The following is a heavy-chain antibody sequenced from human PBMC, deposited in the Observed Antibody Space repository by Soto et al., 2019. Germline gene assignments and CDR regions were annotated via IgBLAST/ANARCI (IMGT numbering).Heavy chain of an antibody. J-gene: IGHJ6*02. Sequence: QVTLKESGPVLVKPTETLTLTCTVSGFSLNHPRMGVSWIRQPPGKALEWLAHIFSSDEKSYSTSLRSRLTISKDTSESQVVLTMTNMDPVDTATYCCARMLYYAMEVWGQGTTVTVSS. CDR3: ARMLYYAMEV. CDR1: GFSLNHPRMG. CDR2: IFSSDEK. V-gene: IGHV2-26*01.